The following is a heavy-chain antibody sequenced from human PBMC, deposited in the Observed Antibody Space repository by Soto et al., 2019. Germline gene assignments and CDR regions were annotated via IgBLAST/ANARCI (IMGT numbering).Heavy chain of an antibody. V-gene: IGHV3-23*01. J-gene: IGHJ4*02. Sequence: SGGSLRLSCAASGFNFRDYAMSWVRQSPEKGLEWLSAISASGGNTYYADSVKGRFTISRDNSKDTLYLQMNSLRAEDTALYYCANWREGSMVYFDYWGRGTLVTVSS. CDR1: GFNFRDYA. CDR3: ANWREGSMVYFDY. CDR2: ISASGGNT. D-gene: IGHD2-8*01.